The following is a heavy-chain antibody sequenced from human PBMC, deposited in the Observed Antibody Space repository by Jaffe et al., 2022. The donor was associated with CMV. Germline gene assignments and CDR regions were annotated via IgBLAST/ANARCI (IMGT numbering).Heavy chain of an antibody. Sequence: QVTLREAGPALVKPTQTLTLTCTFSGFSLSTSGMCVSWIRQPPGKALEWLARIDWDDDKYYSTSLKTRLNISKDTSKNQVVLTMTNMDPVDTATYYCARTTARHVLSYYYHYMDVWGRGTTVTVSS. CDR2: IDWDDDK. CDR3: ARTTARHVLSYYYHYMDV. J-gene: IGHJ6*03. D-gene: IGHD2-21*02. CDR1: GFSLSTSGMC. V-gene: IGHV2-70*15.